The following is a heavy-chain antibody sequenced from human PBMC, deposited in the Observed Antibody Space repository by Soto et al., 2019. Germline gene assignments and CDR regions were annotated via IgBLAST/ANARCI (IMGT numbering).Heavy chain of an antibody. CDR2: ISSSSSYI. D-gene: IGHD5-12*01. J-gene: IGHJ4*02. CDR3: ARAVVATIFGGLDY. V-gene: IGHV3-21*01. CDR1: GFTFSSYS. Sequence: PGGSLRLSCAASGFTFSSYSMNWVRQAPGKGLEWVSSISSSSSYIYYADSVKGRFTISRDNAKNSLYLQMNSLRAEDTAVYYCARAVVATIFGGLDYSGQGTLVTVSS.